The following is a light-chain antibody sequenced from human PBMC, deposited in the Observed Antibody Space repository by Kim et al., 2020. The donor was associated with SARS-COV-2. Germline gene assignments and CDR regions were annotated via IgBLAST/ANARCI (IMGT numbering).Light chain of an antibody. Sequence: DVQMTQSPSSLSASVGDRVTITCRASKNIDNDLHWYQQKPGKAPKLLIYAASHLQSGVPSRFSGAGSGTDFTLTISSLQPEDFATYYCQQSFNTPRTFGQGTKLEI. CDR2: AAS. CDR1: KNIDND. J-gene: IGKJ1*01. CDR3: QQSFNTPRT. V-gene: IGKV1-39*01.